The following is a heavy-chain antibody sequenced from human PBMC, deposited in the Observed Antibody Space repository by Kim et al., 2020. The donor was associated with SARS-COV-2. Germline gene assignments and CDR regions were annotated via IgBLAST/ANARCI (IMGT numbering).Heavy chain of an antibody. Sequence: GGSLRLSCAASGFTFSSYWMSWVRQAPGKGLEWVANIKQDGSEKYYVDSVKGRFTISRDNAKNSLYLQMNSLRAEDTAVYYCARDQPTVTTLYYYGMDVWGQGTTVTVSS. CDR3: ARDQPTVTTLYYYGMDV. D-gene: IGHD4-17*01. V-gene: IGHV3-7*03. CDR1: GFTFSSYW. CDR2: IKQDGSEK. J-gene: IGHJ6*02.